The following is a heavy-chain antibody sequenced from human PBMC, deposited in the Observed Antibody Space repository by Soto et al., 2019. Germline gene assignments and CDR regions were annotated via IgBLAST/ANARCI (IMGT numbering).Heavy chain of an antibody. J-gene: IGHJ5*02. Sequence: HGESLKISCKGSGDSFSNYWIAWVRQMPGKGLEWMGIIYPGDSDTRYSPSFQGQVTISADTSINTVYLQWSSLKASDTAMYYCEGNHNDFWSGYSRRGWFDTWGQGTLVTVSS. CDR2: IYPGDSDT. CDR3: EGNHNDFWSGYSRRGWFDT. D-gene: IGHD3-3*01. CDR1: GDSFSNYW. V-gene: IGHV5-51*01.